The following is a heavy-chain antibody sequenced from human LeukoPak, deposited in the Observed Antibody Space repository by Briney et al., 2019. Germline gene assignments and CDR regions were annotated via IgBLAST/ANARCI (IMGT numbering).Heavy chain of an antibody. V-gene: IGHV3-23*01. Sequence: PGGSLRLSCAASGISFSRYAMSWVRQAPGKGLEWVSAISGSGGSTYYADSVKGRFTISRDNSKNTLYLQMNSLRAEDTAVYYCARGGCSGGTCPLDYWGQGTLVTVSS. D-gene: IGHD2-15*01. J-gene: IGHJ4*02. CDR3: ARGGCSGGTCPLDY. CDR1: GISFSRYA. CDR2: ISGSGGST.